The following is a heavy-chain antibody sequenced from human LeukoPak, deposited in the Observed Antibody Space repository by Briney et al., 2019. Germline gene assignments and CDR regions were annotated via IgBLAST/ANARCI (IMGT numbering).Heavy chain of an antibody. CDR1: GYTFTGYY. CDR2: INPNSGGT. Sequence: GASVKVSCKASGYTFTGYYMHWVRQAPGQGLEWMGWINPNSGGTSYAQKFQGRVTMTRDTSISTAYMELSRLRSDDTAVYYCARSDLYYYDSSGYRTDYWGQGTLVTVSS. D-gene: IGHD3-22*01. J-gene: IGHJ4*02. V-gene: IGHV1-2*02. CDR3: ARSDLYYYDSSGYRTDY.